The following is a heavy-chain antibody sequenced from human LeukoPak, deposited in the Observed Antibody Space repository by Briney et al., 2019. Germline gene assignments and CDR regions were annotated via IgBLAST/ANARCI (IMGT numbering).Heavy chain of an antibody. J-gene: IGHJ4*02. D-gene: IGHD3-10*01. CDR1: GGSISSTSYY. CDR2: ISYSGTT. CDR3: ARGVVRGVYFDY. V-gene: IGHV4-39*07. Sequence: SETLSLTCTVSGGSISSTSYYWGWIRQPPGKGLEWIGSISYSGTTYYNPSLKSRVTISVDTSKNQFSLKLNSVTAADTAVYYCARGVVRGVYFDYWGQGTLVTVSS.